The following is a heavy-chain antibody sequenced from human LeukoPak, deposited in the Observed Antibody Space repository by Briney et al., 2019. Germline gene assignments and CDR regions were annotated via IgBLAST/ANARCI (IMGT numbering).Heavy chain of an antibody. J-gene: IGHJ4*02. CDR3: VRRGDASSGWGDHDF. CDR1: GFTFKWKC. Sequence: GSLKISCSASGFTFKWKCIYWVRPAPGKGLEWVLMIGGSGDKTFYADSVKGRFTISRDNSKNMVHLQMNSLTGEDTALYYCVRRGDASSGWGDHDFWGQGALVTVSS. V-gene: IGHV3-23*01. CDR2: IGGSGDKT. D-gene: IGHD6-19*01.